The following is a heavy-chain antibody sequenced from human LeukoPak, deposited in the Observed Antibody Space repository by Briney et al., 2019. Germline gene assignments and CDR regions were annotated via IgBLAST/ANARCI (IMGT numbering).Heavy chain of an antibody. D-gene: IGHD3-22*01. CDR2: ISSSGSTT. Sequence: GGSLRLSCAASGFTFSSYEMNWVRQAPGKGLEWVSYISSSGSTTYYADSVKGRFTISRDNAKNSLYLQMNSLRAEDTAVYYCAREGYDSSPLGDVWGKGTTVTISS. CDR1: GFTFSSYE. V-gene: IGHV3-48*03. CDR3: AREGYDSSPLGDV. J-gene: IGHJ6*04.